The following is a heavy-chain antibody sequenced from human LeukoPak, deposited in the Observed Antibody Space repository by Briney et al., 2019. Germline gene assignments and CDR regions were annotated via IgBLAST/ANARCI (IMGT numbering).Heavy chain of an antibody. Sequence: PGGSLRLSYAASGFTFNKSPMTWVRQALGKGLEWVSTVSDTGGDTYHADSVKGRFTISRDNSKNTLYLQMNSLRAEDTAVYYCARKGDYDFWSGYSLGNIDAFDIWGQGTMVTVSS. CDR2: VSDTGGDT. CDR1: GFTFNKSP. CDR3: ARKGDYDFWSGYSLGNIDAFDI. J-gene: IGHJ3*02. V-gene: IGHV3-23*01. D-gene: IGHD3-3*01.